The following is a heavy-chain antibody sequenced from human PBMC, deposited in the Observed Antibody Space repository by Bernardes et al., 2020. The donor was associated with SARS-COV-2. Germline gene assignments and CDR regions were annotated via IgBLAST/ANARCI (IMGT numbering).Heavy chain of an antibody. CDR1: GFTFSDYY. J-gene: IGHJ4*02. V-gene: IGHV3-11*06. CDR3: ARSAFISGQNYFFDY. CDR2: ISSSSSYT. Sequence: GWSLRLSCAASGFTFSDYYMSWIRQAPGKGLEWVSYISSSSSYTNYADSVKGRFTISRDNAKNSLYLQMNSLRAEDTAVYYCARSAFISGQNYFFDYWDQGSLVTVSS. D-gene: IGHD3-3*02.